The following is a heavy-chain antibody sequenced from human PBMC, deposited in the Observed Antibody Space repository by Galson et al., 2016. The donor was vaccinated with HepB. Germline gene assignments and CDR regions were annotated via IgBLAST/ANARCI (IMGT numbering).Heavy chain of an antibody. CDR1: GFTYSNYY. V-gene: IGHV3-21*01. Sequence: SLRLSCAASGFTYSNYYMNWVRQAPGKAPEWVSTISRDGSDIYYADSVKGRFTISRDNAKNSLFLQMTSPRADDTAVYYCARGSPGYTPDFDYWGQGTLVTVSS. CDR3: ARGSPGYTPDFDY. J-gene: IGHJ4*01. D-gene: IGHD5-12*01. CDR2: ISRDGSDI.